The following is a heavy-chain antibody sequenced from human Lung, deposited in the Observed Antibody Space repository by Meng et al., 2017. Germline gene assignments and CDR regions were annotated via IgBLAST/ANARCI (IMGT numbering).Heavy chain of an antibody. CDR1: GGSFSDYY. CDR3: ARGPTTMAHDFDY. J-gene: IGHJ4*02. D-gene: IGHD4-11*01. Sequence: HGHLKQGGAGLLKPSETLSLTCVVSGGSFSDYYWSWIRQPPGKGLEWIGEINHSGSTNYNPSLESRATISVDTSQNNLSLKLSSVTAADSAVYYCARGPTTMAHDFDYWGQGTLVTVSS. CDR2: INHSGST. V-gene: IGHV4-34*01.